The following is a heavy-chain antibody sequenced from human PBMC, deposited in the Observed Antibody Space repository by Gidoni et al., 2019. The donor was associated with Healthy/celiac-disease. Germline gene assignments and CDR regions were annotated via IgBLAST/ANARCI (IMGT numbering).Heavy chain of an antibody. Sequence: EVQLVESGGGLVKPGGSLRLSCAASGFTFSNAWMSWVRQAPGKGLEWVGRIKSKTDGGTTDYAATVKGRFTISRDDSKNTLYLQMNSLKTEDTAVYYCTTGYYDSSGYYPAGDYWGQGTLVTVSS. V-gene: IGHV3-15*01. J-gene: IGHJ4*02. CDR3: TTGYYDSSGYYPAGDY. CDR2: IKSKTDGGTT. CDR1: GFTFSNAW. D-gene: IGHD3-22*01.